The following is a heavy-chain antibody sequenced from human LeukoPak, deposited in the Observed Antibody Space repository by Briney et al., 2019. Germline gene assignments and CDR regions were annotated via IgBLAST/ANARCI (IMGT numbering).Heavy chain of an antibody. V-gene: IGHV4-34*01. Sequence: PSETLSLTCAVYGGSFSGYYWSWIRQPPGKGLEWTGEINHSGSTNYNPSLKSRVTISVDTSKNQFSLKLSSVTAADTAVYYCARGPPHYDILTGSPGAFDIWGQGTMVTVSS. CDR3: ARGPPHYDILTGSPGAFDI. CDR2: INHSGST. J-gene: IGHJ3*02. CDR1: GGSFSGYY. D-gene: IGHD3-9*01.